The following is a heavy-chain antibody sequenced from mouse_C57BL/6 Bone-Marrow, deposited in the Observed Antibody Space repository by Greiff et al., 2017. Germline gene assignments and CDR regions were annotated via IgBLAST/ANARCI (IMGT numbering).Heavy chain of an antibody. V-gene: IGHV5-17*01. CDR2: ISSGSSTI. Sequence: DVKLVESGGGLVKPGGSLKLSCAASGFTFSDYGMHWVRQAPEKGLEWVAYISSGSSTIYYADTVQGRFTIARDNAKNTLFLQMTSLRSEDTAMYYCARAYYSNYEREMDYWGQGTSVTVSS. D-gene: IGHD2-5*01. CDR3: ARAYYSNYEREMDY. J-gene: IGHJ4*01. CDR1: GFTFSDYG.